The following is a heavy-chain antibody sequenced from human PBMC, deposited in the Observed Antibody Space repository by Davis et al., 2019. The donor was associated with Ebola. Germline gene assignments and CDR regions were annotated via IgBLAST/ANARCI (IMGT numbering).Heavy chain of an antibody. Sequence: GESLKISCAASGFTFRGYWMLWVRQGPGKGLEWVSRINPDESVTNYADSVKGRFTISRDNAKNSLYLQLNSLRAEDTAVYYCVRGGGALDYWGQGTLVTVSS. D-gene: IGHD2-21*01. CDR2: INPDESVT. CDR3: VRGGGALDY. CDR1: GFTFRGYW. V-gene: IGHV3-74*01. J-gene: IGHJ4*02.